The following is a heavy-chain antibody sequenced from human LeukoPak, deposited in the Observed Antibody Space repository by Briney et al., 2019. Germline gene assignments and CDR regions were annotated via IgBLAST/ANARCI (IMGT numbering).Heavy chain of an antibody. D-gene: IGHD2-2*01. CDR1: GFTFSSYS. CDR2: ISSSSSYI. V-gene: IGHV3-21*01. J-gene: IGHJ4*02. Sequence: PGGSLRLSCAASGFTFSSYSMNWVRQAPGKGLEWVSSISSSSSYIYYADSVKGRFTISRDNAKSSLYLQMNSLRAEDTAVYYCAGDGDIVVVPAATDYWGQGTLVTVSS. CDR3: AGDGDIVVVPAATDY.